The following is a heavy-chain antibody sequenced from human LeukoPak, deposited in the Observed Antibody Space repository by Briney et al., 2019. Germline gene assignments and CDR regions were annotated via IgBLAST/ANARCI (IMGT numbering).Heavy chain of an antibody. CDR3: ARQYSSGSGG. V-gene: IGHV3-21*01. D-gene: IGHD6-19*01. CDR2: ITSSSGSM. Sequence: GGSLRLSCAASGFTFSNYAMNWVRQAPGKGLECVSSITSSSGSMYYADSVKGRFTISRDNAKNSLYLQMNSLRAEDTAVYYCARQYSSGSGGWGQGTLVTVSS. CDR1: GFTFSNYA. J-gene: IGHJ4*02.